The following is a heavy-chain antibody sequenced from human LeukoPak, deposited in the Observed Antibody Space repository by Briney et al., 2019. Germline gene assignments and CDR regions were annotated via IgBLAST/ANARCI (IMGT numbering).Heavy chain of an antibody. CDR3: ARHEGYSYGYGLGY. Sequence: PSETLSLTCTVSGGSISSYYWSWIRQPPGKGPEWIGYIYYSGSTNYNPSLKSRVTISVDTSKNQFSLKLSSVTAADTAVYYCARHEGYSYGYGLGYWGQGTLVTVSS. J-gene: IGHJ4*02. CDR2: IYYSGST. V-gene: IGHV4-59*08. CDR1: GGSISSYY. D-gene: IGHD5-18*01.